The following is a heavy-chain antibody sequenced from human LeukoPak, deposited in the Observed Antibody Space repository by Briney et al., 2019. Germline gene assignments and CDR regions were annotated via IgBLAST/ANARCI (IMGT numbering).Heavy chain of an antibody. D-gene: IGHD3-9*01. CDR2: IYHSGST. J-gene: IGHJ3*02. CDR3: ARADILTDYYAFDI. Sequence: PSETLSLTCTVSGYSISSGYYWSWIRQPPGKGLEWIGSIYHSGSTYYNPSLKSRVTISVDTSKNQFSLKLSSVTAADTAVYFCARADILTDYYAFDIWGQGTMLTVSS. V-gene: IGHV4-38-2*02. CDR1: GYSISSGYY.